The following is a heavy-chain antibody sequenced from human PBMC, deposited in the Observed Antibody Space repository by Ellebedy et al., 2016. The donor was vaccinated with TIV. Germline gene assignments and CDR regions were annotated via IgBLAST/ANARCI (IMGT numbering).Heavy chain of an antibody. CDR2: IIPIFGTA. D-gene: IGHD1-26*01. V-gene: IGHV1-69*13. Sequence: AASVKVSCKASGGTFSSYAISWVRQAPGQGLEWMGGIIPIFGTANYAQKFQGRVTITADESTSTAYMELSSLRSEDTAVYYCARDIVGALDYWGQGTLVTVSS. CDR3: ARDIVGALDY. J-gene: IGHJ4*02. CDR1: GGTFSSYA.